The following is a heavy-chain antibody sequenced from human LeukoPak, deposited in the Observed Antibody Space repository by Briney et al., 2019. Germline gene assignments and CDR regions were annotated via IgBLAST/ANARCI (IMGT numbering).Heavy chain of an antibody. CDR1: GFTFSGYA. CDR2: ISGSGGST. CDR3: AKSPVSSCRGSFCYPFDY. V-gene: IGHV3-23*01. J-gene: IGHJ4*02. Sequence: GGSLRLSCAASGFTFSGYAMSWVRQAPGKGLEWVSAISGSGGSTYYEDSVKGRFTISRDNSKKSLYLQMNTLSAEDTAVYFCAKSPVSSCRGSFCYPFDYWGQGNLVTVSS. D-gene: IGHD2-15*01.